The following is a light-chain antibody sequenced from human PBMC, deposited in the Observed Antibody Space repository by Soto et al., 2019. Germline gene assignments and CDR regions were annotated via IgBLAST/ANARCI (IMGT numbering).Light chain of an antibody. CDR3: QKYNSDPLS. CDR2: AAS. V-gene: IGKV1-27*01. CDR1: QGIINY. J-gene: IGKJ4*01. Sequence: DIQMTQSPSSLSASVGDRVTITCRASQGIINYLAWYQQKPGKAPKLLIYAASTLQSGVTSRFSGSGSGTDFTLTISGLQPEDVATYYCQKYNSDPLSFGVGTKVEIK.